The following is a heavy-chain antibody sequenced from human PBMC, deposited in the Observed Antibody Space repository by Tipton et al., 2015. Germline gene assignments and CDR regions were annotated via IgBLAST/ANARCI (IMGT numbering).Heavy chain of an antibody. CDR1: GGSISSGGYY. Sequence: TLSLTCTVSGGSISSGGYYWSWIRQHPGKGLEYIGRIYTSGRTNYNPSLKSRVTMSVDTSKNQFSLKLSSVTAADTAVYYCAKVSSFLNWFDPWGQGPLVTVSS. CDR3: AKVSSFLNWFDP. J-gene: IGHJ5*02. V-gene: IGHV4-61*02. CDR2: IYTSGRT.